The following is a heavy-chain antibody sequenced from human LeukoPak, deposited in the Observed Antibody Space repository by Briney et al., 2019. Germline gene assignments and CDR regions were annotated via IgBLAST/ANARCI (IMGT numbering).Heavy chain of an antibody. CDR1: GGSVSSAPYY. CDR3: ATTTVTKTSYFDY. CDR2: VDYSGDT. Sequence: SETLSLTCTVSGGSVSSAPYYWGWIRQSPGKGLEWIGSVDYSGDTYYNLSLKSRVTISLDTSKNQFSLKLTSVTAADTAVYYCATTTVTKTSYFDYWGQGTLVTVSS. J-gene: IGHJ4*02. V-gene: IGHV4-39*07. D-gene: IGHD4-17*01.